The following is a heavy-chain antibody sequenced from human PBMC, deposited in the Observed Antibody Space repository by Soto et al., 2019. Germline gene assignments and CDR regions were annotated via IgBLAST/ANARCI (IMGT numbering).Heavy chain of an antibody. J-gene: IGHJ6*02. V-gene: IGHV4-34*01. CDR1: GGSFSGYY. Sequence: SETLSLTCAVYGGSFSGYYWSWIRQPPGKGLEWIGEINHSGSTNYNPSLKSRVTISVDTSKNQFSLKLSSVTAADTAVYYCARGGQQLGENEIYYYYGMDVWGQGTTVTVSS. CDR3: ARGGQQLGENEIYYYYGMDV. D-gene: IGHD6-13*01. CDR2: INHSGST.